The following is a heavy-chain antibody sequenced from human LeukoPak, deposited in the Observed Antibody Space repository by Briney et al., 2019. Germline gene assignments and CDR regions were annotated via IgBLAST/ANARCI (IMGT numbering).Heavy chain of an antibody. Sequence: PSETLSLTCAVSGYSISSGYYWGWIRQPPGKGLEWIGSIYHSWSTYYNPSLKSRVTISVDTSKNQFSLKLSSVTAADTAVYYCARLYYDFWSGYYTRPRSVYNWFDPWGQGTLVTVSS. CDR2: IYHSWST. J-gene: IGHJ5*02. V-gene: IGHV4-38-2*01. D-gene: IGHD3-3*01. CDR1: GYSISSGYY. CDR3: ARLYYDFWSGYYTRPRSVYNWFDP.